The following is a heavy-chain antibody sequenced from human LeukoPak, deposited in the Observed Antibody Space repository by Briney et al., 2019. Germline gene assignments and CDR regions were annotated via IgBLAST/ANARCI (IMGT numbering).Heavy chain of an antibody. J-gene: IGHJ5*02. V-gene: IGHV4-30-2*01. CDR3: ARVTGYSYYYGSPNWFDP. Sequence: KPSETLSLTCAVSGGSISSGGYSWSWIRQPPGKGLEWIGYIYHSGSTYYNPSLKSRVTISVDRSKNQFSLKLSSVTAADTAVYYCARVTGYSYYYGSPNWFDPWGQGTLVTVSS. CDR1: GGSISSGGYS. D-gene: IGHD3-10*01. CDR2: IYHSGST.